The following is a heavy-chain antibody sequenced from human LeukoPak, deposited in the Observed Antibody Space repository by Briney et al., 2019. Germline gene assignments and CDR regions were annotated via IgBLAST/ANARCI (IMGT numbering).Heavy chain of an antibody. CDR3: AKTSHCSSTSCYTTGVYSSSWYVDY. Sequence: PGGSLRLSCAASGFTFSSYAMSWVRQAPGKGLEWASAISGSGGSTYYADSVKGRFTISRDNSKNTLYLQMNSLRAEDTAVYYCAKTSHCSSTSCYTTGVYSSSWYVDYWGQGTLVTVSS. V-gene: IGHV3-23*01. CDR2: ISGSGGST. D-gene: IGHD2-2*02. J-gene: IGHJ4*02. CDR1: GFTFSSYA.